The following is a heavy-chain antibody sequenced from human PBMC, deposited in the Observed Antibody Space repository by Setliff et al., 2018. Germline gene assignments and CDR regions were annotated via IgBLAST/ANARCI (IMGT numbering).Heavy chain of an antibody. J-gene: IGHJ4*02. D-gene: IGHD3-22*01. CDR2: IYYSGST. CDR1: GGSISSGDYY. Sequence: SETLSLTCTVSGGSISSGDYYWSWIRQPPGKGLEWIGYIYYSGSTYYSPSLKSRVTISVDTSKNQFSLKLSSVTAADTAVYYCAIMGGDSSGYYGVDYWGQGTLVTVS. V-gene: IGHV4-30-4*08. CDR3: AIMGGDSSGYYGVDY.